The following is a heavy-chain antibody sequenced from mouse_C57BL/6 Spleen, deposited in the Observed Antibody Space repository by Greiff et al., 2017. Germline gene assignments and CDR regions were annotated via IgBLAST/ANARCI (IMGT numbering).Heavy chain of an antibody. D-gene: IGHD3-2*02. J-gene: IGHJ3*01. CDR1: GFTFSDYG. Sequence: EVQLVESGGGLVQPGGSLKLSCAASGFTFSDYGMAWVRQAPRKGPEWVAFISNLAYSIYYADTVTGRFTISRENAKNTLYLEMSSLRSEDTAMYYCARRDSSVPFAYWGQGTLVTVSA. V-gene: IGHV5-15*01. CDR3: ARRDSSVPFAY. CDR2: ISNLAYSI.